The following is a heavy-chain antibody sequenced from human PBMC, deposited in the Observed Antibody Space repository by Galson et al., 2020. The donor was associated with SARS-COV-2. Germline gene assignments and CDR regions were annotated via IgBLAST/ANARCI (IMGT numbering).Heavy chain of an antibody. V-gene: IGHV4-30-2*03. J-gene: IGHJ4*02. CDR1: GGPISSGGYS. Sequence: SETLSLTFAVSGGPISSGGYSWSWIRQPPGKGLEWIGSIYHSGSTYYNPSLKSRVTISVDTSKNQFSLKLSSVTAADTAVYYCARDSPYIFGVLMYDYWGQGTLVTVSS. CDR2: IYHSGST. D-gene: IGHD3-16*01. CDR3: ARDSPYIFGVLMYDY.